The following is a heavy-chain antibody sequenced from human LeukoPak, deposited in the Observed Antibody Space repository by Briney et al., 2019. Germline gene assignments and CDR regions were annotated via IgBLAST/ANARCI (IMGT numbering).Heavy chain of an antibody. CDR3: AVKGGTPGRFDF. D-gene: IGHD1-26*01. Sequence: GGSLRLSCAASGFTFSSSAMSWVRQAPGKGLEWVSAISSTGGTTYYADSVKGRFTISRDNSKNTLYLQMNSLRAEDTAVYYCAVKGGTPGRFDFWGQGTLVTVSS. CDR2: ISSTGGTT. CDR1: GFTFSSSA. V-gene: IGHV3-23*01. J-gene: IGHJ4*02.